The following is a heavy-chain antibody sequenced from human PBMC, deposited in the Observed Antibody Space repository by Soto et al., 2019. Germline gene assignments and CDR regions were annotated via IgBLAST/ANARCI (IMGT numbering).Heavy chain of an antibody. J-gene: IGHJ5*02. Sequence: QVQLKESGPGLMKPLETLSLTCTLSGGSISTYYWNWIRQPPGKGLEWIGYIYYLGRTNYNPSLRGRVTVWIDTSRNRFSRRLSSVPAADTAVYYCARDAPPLGWFDPWGQGSRFTVSS. CDR2: IYYLGRT. CDR3: ARDAPPLGWFDP. CDR1: GGSISTYY. D-gene: IGHD7-27*01. V-gene: IGHV4-59*01.